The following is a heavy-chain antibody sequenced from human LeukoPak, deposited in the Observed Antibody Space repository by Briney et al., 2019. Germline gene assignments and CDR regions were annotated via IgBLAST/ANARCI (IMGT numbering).Heavy chain of an antibody. V-gene: IGHV4-59*08. CDR2: SHSSEGT. CDR3: ARHVYGEGMVV. CDR1: GGSLKGYY. J-gene: IGHJ6*04. Sequence: SETLSLTCSVSGGSLKGYYWGWIRQPPGKGLEGIGYSHSSEGTALNASLKSRLTIPLDTSKTQSSLTLSFVTAADTAVYFCARHVYGEGMVVWGKGTTVTVSS. D-gene: IGHD4-17*01.